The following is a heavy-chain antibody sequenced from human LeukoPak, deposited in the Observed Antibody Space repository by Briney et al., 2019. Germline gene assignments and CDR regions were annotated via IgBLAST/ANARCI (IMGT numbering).Heavy chain of an antibody. CDR2: IRSKANSYAT. D-gene: IGHD5-18*01. CDR3: TPTSTAMDTNFYY. CDR1: GFTFSGSA. J-gene: IGHJ4*02. V-gene: IGHV3-73*01. Sequence: PGGSLRLSCAASGFTFSGSAMHWVRQASGKGLEWVGRIRSKANSYATAYAASVKGRFTISRDDSKNTAYLQMNSLKTEDTAVYYCTPTSTAMDTNFYYWRQGTLVTVSS.